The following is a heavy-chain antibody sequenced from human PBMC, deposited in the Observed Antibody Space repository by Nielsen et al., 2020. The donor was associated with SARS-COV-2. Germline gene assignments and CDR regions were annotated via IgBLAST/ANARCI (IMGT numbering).Heavy chain of an antibody. J-gene: IGHJ6*02. CDR3: ARYYGSGRGEYLDV. Sequence: GESLKISCAASGFTFSSYSMNWVRQAPGKGLEWVSYISSSSSTIYYADSVKGRFTISRDNAKNSLYLQMNSLRAEDTAVYYCARYYGSGRGEYLDVWGQGTTVTVSS. D-gene: IGHD3-10*01. CDR2: ISSSSSTI. V-gene: IGHV3-48*04. CDR1: GFTFSSYS.